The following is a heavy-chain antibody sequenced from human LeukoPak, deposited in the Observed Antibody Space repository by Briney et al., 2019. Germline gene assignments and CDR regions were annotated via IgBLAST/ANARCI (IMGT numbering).Heavy chain of an antibody. CDR3: ARVRYYYDSSGYYPKLYYFDY. V-gene: IGHV4-31*03. Sequence: SQTLSLTCTVSGGSISSGGYYWSWIRQHPGKGLEWIGYIYYSGSTYYNPSLKSRVTISVDTSKNQFSLKLSSVTAADTAVYYCARVRYYYDSSGYYPKLYYFDYWGQGTLVTVSS. CDR2: IYYSGST. CDR1: GGSISSGGYY. D-gene: IGHD3-22*01. J-gene: IGHJ4*02.